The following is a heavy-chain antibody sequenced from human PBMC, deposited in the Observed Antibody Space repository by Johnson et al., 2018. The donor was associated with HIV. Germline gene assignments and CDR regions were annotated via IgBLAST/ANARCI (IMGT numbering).Heavy chain of an antibody. CDR2: ISSSGSSI. CDR1: GFTFSDYY. CDR3: ARAQLLADDAFNN. D-gene: IGHD6-6*01. V-gene: IGHV3-11*04. Sequence: QVQLVESGGGLVKPGGSLRLSCAASGFTFSDYYMSWIRQAPGKGLEWVSYISSSGSSIYYADSVKGRFTISRDNAKNTLYLQLNSLRVEDTAIYYCARAQLLADDAFNNWGQGTMVTVSS. J-gene: IGHJ3*02.